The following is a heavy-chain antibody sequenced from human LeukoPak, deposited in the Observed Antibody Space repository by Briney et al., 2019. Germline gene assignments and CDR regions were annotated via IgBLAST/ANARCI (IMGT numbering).Heavy chain of an antibody. J-gene: IGHJ6*02. V-gene: IGHV4-30-4*01. D-gene: IGHD6-13*01. CDR2: IYYSGST. Sequence: KTSQTLSLTCTVSGGSISGGDYYWSWIRQPPGKGLEWIGYIYYSGSTYYNPSLKSRVTISVDTSKNQFSLKLSSVTAADTAVYYCAREAAAGTDYYYGMDVWGQGTTVTVSS. CDR1: GGSISGGDYY. CDR3: AREAAAGTDYYYGMDV.